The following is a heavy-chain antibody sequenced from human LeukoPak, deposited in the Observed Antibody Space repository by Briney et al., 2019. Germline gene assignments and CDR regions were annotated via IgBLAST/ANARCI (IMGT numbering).Heavy chain of an antibody. Sequence: PSETLSLTCAVYGGSFSGYYWSWIRQPPGKGLEWIGEINQSGSTNYNPSLKSRVTISVDTSKNQFSLKLNSVTAADTAVYYCASCSSTSWYAGDWFDPWGQGTLVTVSS. V-gene: IGHV4-34*01. CDR3: ASCSSTSWYAGDWFDP. J-gene: IGHJ5*02. CDR2: INQSGST. D-gene: IGHD2-2*01. CDR1: GGSFSGYY.